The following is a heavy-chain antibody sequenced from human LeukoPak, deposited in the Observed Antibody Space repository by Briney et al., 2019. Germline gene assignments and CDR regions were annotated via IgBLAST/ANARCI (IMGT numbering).Heavy chain of an antibody. CDR3: ARGYYYDSSGYSIFDY. CDR2: IYYSGST. V-gene: IGHV4-31*03. D-gene: IGHD3-22*01. J-gene: IGHJ4*02. CDR1: GGSISSGGYY. Sequence: SETLSLTCTVSGGSISSGGYYWSWIRQHPGKGLEWIGYIYYSGSTYYNPSLKSRVTISVDTSKNQFSLKLSSVTAADTAVYYCARGYYYDSSGYSIFDYWGQGTLVTVSS.